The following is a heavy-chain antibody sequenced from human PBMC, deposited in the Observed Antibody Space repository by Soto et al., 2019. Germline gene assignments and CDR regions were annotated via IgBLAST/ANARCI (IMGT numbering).Heavy chain of an antibody. V-gene: IGHV3-11*01. CDR2: IGSSGSHI. Sequence: QVQLVESGGGLVKPGGSLRLSCAASGFTFSDYYMSWIRQAPGKGLEWVSYIGSSGSHIYYADSVKGRFTISRDNAQNALFLRMNSRSAEDTAVYYCARDTLVYASPFDSSGQGTLVTVSS. J-gene: IGHJ4*02. CDR1: GFTFSDYY. D-gene: IGHD2-8*01. CDR3: ARDTLVYASPFDS.